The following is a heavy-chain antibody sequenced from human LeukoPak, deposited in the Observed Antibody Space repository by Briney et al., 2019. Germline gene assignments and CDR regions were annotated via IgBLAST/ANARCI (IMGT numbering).Heavy chain of an antibody. Sequence: PSETLSLTCTVSGGSISSYYWSWIRQPPGKGLEWIGYIYYSGSTNYNPSLKSRVTISVDTSKNQFSLKLSSVTAADTAVYYCANWRNWNFGGDWFDPWGQGTLVTVSS. J-gene: IGHJ5*02. V-gene: IGHV4-59*01. CDR2: IYYSGST. CDR1: GGSISSYY. CDR3: ANWRNWNFGGDWFDP. D-gene: IGHD1-7*01.